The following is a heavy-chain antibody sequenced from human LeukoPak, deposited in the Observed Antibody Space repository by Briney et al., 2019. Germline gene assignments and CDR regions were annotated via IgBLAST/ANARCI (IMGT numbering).Heavy chain of an antibody. CDR2: IYYSGST. CDR1: GGSISSSSYY. Sequence: PSETLSLTCTVSGGSISSSSYYWGWIRQPPGKGLEWVGSIYYSGSTYYNPSLKSRVTISADTSKNQFSLKLSSVTAADTAVYYCATIVATSSASQACYFWGQGTLVTVSS. D-gene: IGHD5-12*01. J-gene: IGHJ4*02. CDR3: ATIVATSSASQACYF. V-gene: IGHV4-39*01.